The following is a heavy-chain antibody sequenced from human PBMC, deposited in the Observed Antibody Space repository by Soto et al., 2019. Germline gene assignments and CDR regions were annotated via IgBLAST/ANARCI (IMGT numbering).Heavy chain of an antibody. CDR3: AIVGELLVDNYYYYGIDV. CDR1: GGTFSSYA. D-gene: IGHD6-6*01. CDR2: IIPIIGTA. J-gene: IGHJ6*02. V-gene: IGHV1-69*01. Sequence: QVQLVQSGAEVKMPGSSVKVSCKASGGTFSSYAISWVRQAPGQGLEWMGGIIPIIGTANYAQKFQGRVTITADESTSTAYMELSSLRSEDTAVYYCAIVGELLVDNYYYYGIDVWGQGTTVTVSS.